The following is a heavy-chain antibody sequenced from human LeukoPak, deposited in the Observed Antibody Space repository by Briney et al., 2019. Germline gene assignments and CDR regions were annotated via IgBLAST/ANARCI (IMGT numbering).Heavy chain of an antibody. D-gene: IGHD3-22*01. Sequence: PGGSLRLSCAASGFTFSNFGMHWVRQAPGKGLEWVAVIWYDGSNKHYADSVKGRFTISRDNSQNTLYLQMNSLRAEDTAVYYCAKGDSSGYDWGQGTLVTVSS. J-gene: IGHJ4*02. V-gene: IGHV3-33*06. CDR1: GFTFSNFG. CDR2: IWYDGSNK. CDR3: AKGDSSGYD.